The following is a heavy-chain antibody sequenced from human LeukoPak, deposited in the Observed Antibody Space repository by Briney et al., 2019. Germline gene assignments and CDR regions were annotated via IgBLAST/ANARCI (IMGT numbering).Heavy chain of an antibody. CDR2: IIPIFGTV. J-gene: IGHJ6*02. CDR1: GGTFSSYS. CDR3: ARGDPMAAAASKTIYYYQHGMDV. V-gene: IGHV1-69*13. Sequence: SVKVSCKASGGTFSSYSISWVRQAPGQGLEWMGGIIPIFGTVNYPQKFQGRVTITADESTITAYMELSSLRSEDTAVYYCARGDPMAAAASKTIYYYQHGMDVWGQGTTVTVSS. D-gene: IGHD6-25*01.